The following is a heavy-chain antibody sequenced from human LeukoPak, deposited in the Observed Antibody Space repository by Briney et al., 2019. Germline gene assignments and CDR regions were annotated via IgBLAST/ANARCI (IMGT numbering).Heavy chain of an antibody. Sequence: PGGSLRLSCAASGFTFSSYAMHWVRQAPGKGLEWVAVISNDGSNKYYADSVKGRFTISRDNSKNTLYLQTNSLRAEDTAVYYCARDQFGELVVCTFHIWGQGTMVTVSS. CDR1: GFTFSSYA. D-gene: IGHD3-10*01. J-gene: IGHJ3*02. CDR2: ISNDGSNK. V-gene: IGHV3-30-3*01. CDR3: ARDQFGELVVCTFHI.